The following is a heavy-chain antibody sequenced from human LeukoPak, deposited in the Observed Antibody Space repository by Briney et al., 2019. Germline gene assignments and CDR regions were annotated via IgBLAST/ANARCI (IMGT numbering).Heavy chain of an antibody. Sequence: SQTLSLTCTVSGGSISSGSYYWIWIRQPAGKGLEWIGRIYTSGSTNYNPSLKSRVTISVDTSKNQFSLKLSSVTAADTAVYYCARDQTYSGSGIYTYFDYWGQGILVTVSS. CDR3: ARDQTYSGSGIYTYFDY. V-gene: IGHV4-61*02. J-gene: IGHJ4*02. CDR1: GGSISSGSYY. CDR2: IYTSGST. D-gene: IGHD3-10*01.